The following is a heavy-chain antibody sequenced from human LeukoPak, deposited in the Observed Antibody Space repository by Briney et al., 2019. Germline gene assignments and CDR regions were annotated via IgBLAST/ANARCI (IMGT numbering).Heavy chain of an antibody. J-gene: IGHJ4*02. V-gene: IGHV1-8*01. CDR1: GYTFTSYD. Sequence: ASVKVSCKASGYTFTSYDINWVRQATGQGLEWMGWMNPNSGNTGYAQKFLGRVTMTRNTSISTAYMELSSLRSDDTAVYYCAMALGGARSGWYGRRFDYWGQGTLVTVSS. CDR3: AMALGGARSGWYGRRFDY. D-gene: IGHD6-19*01. CDR2: MNPNSGNT.